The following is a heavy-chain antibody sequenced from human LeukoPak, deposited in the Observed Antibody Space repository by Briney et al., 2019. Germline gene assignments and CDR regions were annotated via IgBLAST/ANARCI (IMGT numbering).Heavy chain of an antibody. CDR1: GFSFNSAA. J-gene: IGHJ4*02. Sequence: GGSLRLSCAASGFSFNSAAMTWVRQAPGKGLEWVSLVSSSGANTYYADSVKGRFTISRDDSKNTLYLQMNSLRAEDTAIYYCAKDIQGSYWGQGTLVTVSS. V-gene: IGHV3-23*01. D-gene: IGHD2-21*01. CDR3: AKDIQGSY. CDR2: VSSSGANT.